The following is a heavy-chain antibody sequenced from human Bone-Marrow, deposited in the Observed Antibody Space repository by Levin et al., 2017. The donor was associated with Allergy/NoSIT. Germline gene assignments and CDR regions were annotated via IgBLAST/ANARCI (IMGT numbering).Heavy chain of an antibody. CDR3: AKVGLRYCSGGSCYAYFDY. CDR2: ISWNSGSI. CDR1: GFTFDDYA. V-gene: IGHV3-9*01. D-gene: IGHD2-15*01. J-gene: IGHJ4*02. Sequence: SGGSLRLSCAASGFTFDDYAMHWVRQAPGKGLEWVSGISWNSGSIGYADSVKGRFTISRDNAKNSLYLQMNSLRAEDTALYYCAKVGLRYCSGGSCYAYFDYWGQGTLVTVSS.